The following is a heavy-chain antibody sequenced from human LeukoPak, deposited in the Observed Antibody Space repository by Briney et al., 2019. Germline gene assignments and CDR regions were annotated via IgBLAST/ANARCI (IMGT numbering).Heavy chain of an antibody. CDR3: ARLPDPLAVAVSFDY. D-gene: IGHD6-19*01. CDR1: GSSFTSYW. Sequence: GASLQISCQGSGSSFTSYWIGWVRQLPGKGLEWMGIIYPGDSDTRYSPSFQGQVTISADKSISTAYLQWSSLKASDTAMYYCARLPDPLAVAVSFDYWGQGTLVPVSS. CDR2: IYPGDSDT. J-gene: IGHJ4*02. V-gene: IGHV5-51*01.